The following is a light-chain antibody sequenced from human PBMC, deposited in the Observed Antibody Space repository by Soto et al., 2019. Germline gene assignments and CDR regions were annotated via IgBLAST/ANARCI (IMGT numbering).Light chain of an antibody. CDR3: CSNAGTKTF. Sequence: QSVLTQPRSVSGSPGQSVTISCTGTSSDVGGYNYVSWYQQHPGKAPKLMIFDVNRRPSGVPDRFSGSKSGNTASLTISGLQADDEADYYCCSNAGTKTFFGSGTKVTVL. V-gene: IGLV2-11*01. J-gene: IGLJ1*01. CDR2: DVN. CDR1: SSDVGGYNY.